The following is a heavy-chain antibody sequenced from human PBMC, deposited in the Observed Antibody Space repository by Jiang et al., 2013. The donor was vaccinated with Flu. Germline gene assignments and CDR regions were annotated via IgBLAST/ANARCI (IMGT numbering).Heavy chain of an antibody. J-gene: IGHJ4*02. Sequence: SGAEVKKPGSSVKVSCKASGGTFSSYAISWVRQAPGQGLEWMGRIIPILGIANYAQKFQGRVTITADKSTSTAYMELSSLRSEDTAVYYCARDVIYGDYGRVYYWGQGTLVTVSS. CDR3: ARDVIYGDYGRVYY. CDR1: GGTFSSYA. V-gene: IGHV1-69*04. D-gene: IGHD4-17*01. CDR2: IIPILGIA.